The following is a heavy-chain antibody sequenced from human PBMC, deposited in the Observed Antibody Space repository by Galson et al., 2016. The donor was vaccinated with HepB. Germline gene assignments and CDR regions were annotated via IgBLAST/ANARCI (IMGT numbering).Heavy chain of an antibody. CDR2: ISWNGDNT. V-gene: IGHV3-9*01. Sequence: SLRLSCAASGFSVDDRAMHWVRQAPGKGLEWVSGISWNGDNTVYADSVKGRFTISRDNAKNSLYSDMNRLRPEDTALYYCSKDTTEGYYGMDVWGKGTTVTVSS. CDR1: GFSVDDRA. CDR3: SKDTTEGYYGMDV. J-gene: IGHJ6*04.